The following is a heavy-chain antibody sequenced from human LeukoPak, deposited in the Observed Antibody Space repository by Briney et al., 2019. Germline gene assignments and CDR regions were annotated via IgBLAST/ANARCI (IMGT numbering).Heavy chain of an antibody. CDR2: ISYDGSSI. J-gene: IGHJ4*02. Sequence: PGRSLRLSCAAAGFSFRSYAMHWVRQAPGKGLEWVAAISYDGSSIHYADSVKGRFTISRDNSKNTLYVLMNGLRVEDTAVYYCASGILGGTNYWGQGTQVTVSS. CDR3: ASGILGGTNY. V-gene: IGHV3-30-3*01. CDR1: GFSFRSYA. D-gene: IGHD3-3*01.